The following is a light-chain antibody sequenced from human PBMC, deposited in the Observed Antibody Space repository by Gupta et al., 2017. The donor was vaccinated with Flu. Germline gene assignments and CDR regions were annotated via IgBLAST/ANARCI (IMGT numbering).Light chain of an antibody. Sequence: EIVLTQSPGPLSLSPGERATLSCRASQSVSSSYLAWYQQKPGQTPRLLIYGASSRATGIADRFSGSGYGTDFTLTISRLEPEDFAVYYCQQYGTSPQLTFGGGTKVEIK. CDR1: QSVSSSY. CDR2: GAS. V-gene: IGKV3-20*01. J-gene: IGKJ4*01. CDR3: QQYGTSPQLT.